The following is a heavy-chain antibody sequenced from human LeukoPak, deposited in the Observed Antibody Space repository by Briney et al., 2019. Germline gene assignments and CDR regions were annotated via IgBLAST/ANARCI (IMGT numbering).Heavy chain of an antibody. D-gene: IGHD4-11*01. J-gene: IGHJ4*02. CDR1: GFTFNNYW. Sequence: GGSLRLSCAASGFTFNNYWMHWVRQAPGKGLVWVSHINRDGSNTGYADSVRGRFTISRDTAKNTLYLKMNSVRVEETAMYCCAREEYSVRRGARLDHWGQGTLVIVSS. CDR3: AREEYSVRRGARLDH. CDR2: INRDGSNT. V-gene: IGHV3-74*01.